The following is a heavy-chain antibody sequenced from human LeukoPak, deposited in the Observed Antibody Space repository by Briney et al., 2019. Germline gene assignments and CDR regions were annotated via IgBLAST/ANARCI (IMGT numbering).Heavy chain of an antibody. CDR2: IKQDGSEK. V-gene: IGHV3-7*01. D-gene: IGHD4/OR15-4a*01. J-gene: IGHJ5*02. CDR3: VRKVIDYGEDWFDP. CDR1: GFTFSSYW. Sequence: GGSLRLXCAASGFTFSSYWMSWVRQAPGKVLEWVANIKQDGSEKYYVDSVKGRFTISRDNAKNSLYLQMNSLRAEDTAVYYCVRKVIDYGEDWFDPWGQGTLVTVSS.